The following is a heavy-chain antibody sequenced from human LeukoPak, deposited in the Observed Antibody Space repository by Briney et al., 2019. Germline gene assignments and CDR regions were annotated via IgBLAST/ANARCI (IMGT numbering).Heavy chain of an antibody. Sequence: GESLKISCKGSGYSFTSYWIGWVRQMPGKGLEWMGIIYPGDSDTRYSPSFQGQVTISADKPISTAYLQWSSLKASDTAMYYCARRVSVSGTPDWFDPWGQGTLVTVSS. CDR3: ARRVSVSGTPDWFDP. CDR2: IYPGDSDT. CDR1: GYSFTSYW. V-gene: IGHV5-51*01. D-gene: IGHD6-19*01. J-gene: IGHJ5*02.